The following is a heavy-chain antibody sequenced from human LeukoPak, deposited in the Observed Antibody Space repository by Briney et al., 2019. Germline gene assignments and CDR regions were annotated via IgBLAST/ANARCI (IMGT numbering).Heavy chain of an antibody. CDR2: IIPIFGTA. V-gene: IGHV1-69*13. CDR1: GGTFSSYA. D-gene: IGHD3-10*01. Sequence: GASVKVSCKASGGTFSSYAISWVRQAPGQGLEWMGGIIPIFGTANYAQKFQGRVTITADESTSTAYMELRSLRSDDTAVYYCARVESIWFGEFYFYWGQGTLVTVSS. CDR3: ARVESIWFGEFYFY. J-gene: IGHJ4*02.